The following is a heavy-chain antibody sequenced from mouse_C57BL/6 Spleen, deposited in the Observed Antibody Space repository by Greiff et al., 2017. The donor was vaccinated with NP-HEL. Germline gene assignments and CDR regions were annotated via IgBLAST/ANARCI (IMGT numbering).Heavy chain of an antibody. V-gene: IGHV1-50*01. Sequence: QVQLQQPGAELVKPGASVKLSCKASGYTFTSYWMQWVKQRPGQGLEWIGEIDPSDSYNNYNQKFKGKATLTVDTSSSTSYMQRSSLTSEYSAVFYCARVFYIGPPHSSCYGFAYWGQGTLVTVSA. J-gene: IGHJ3*01. CDR2: IDPSDSYN. D-gene: IGHD3-2*02. CDR1: GYTFTSYW. CDR3: ARVFYIGPPHSSCYGFAY.